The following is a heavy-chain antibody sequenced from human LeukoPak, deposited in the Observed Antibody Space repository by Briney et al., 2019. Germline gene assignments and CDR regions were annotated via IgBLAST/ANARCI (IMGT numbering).Heavy chain of an antibody. J-gene: IGHJ4*02. D-gene: IGHD3-3*01. Sequence: GGSLRLSCAASGFTFSGSAMHWVRQASGKGLEWVGRIRSKANSYATAYAASVKGRFTISRDDSKNTAYLQMNSLKTEDTAVYYCTRHSEQYYDFLSGYSGDHWGQGTLVTVSS. V-gene: IGHV3-73*01. CDR2: IRSKANSYAT. CDR3: TRHSEQYYDFLSGYSGDH. CDR1: GFTFSGSA.